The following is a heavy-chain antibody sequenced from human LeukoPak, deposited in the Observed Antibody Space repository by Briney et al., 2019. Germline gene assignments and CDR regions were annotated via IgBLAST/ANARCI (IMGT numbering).Heavy chain of an antibody. CDR1: GGSFSGYY. J-gene: IGHJ5*02. V-gene: IGHV4-34*01. CDR2: INHSGST. CDR3: ARGLYCSGGSCYPNWFDP. D-gene: IGHD2-15*01. Sequence: SETLSLTCAVCGGSFSGYYWSWIRQPPGKGLEWIGEINHSGSTNYNPSLKSRVTISVDTSKNQFSLKLSSVTAADTAVYYCARGLYCSGGSCYPNWFDPWGQGTLVTVSS.